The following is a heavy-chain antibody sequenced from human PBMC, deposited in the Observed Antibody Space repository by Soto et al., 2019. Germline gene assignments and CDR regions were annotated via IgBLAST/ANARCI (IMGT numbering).Heavy chain of an antibody. J-gene: IGHJ6*02. V-gene: IGHV1-69*13. D-gene: IGHD1-26*01. CDR1: GGTFSSYA. CDR2: IIPIFGTA. Sequence: SVKVSCKASGGTFSSYAISWVRQAPGQGLEWMGGIIPIFGTANYAQKFQGRVTITADESTSTAYMELSSLRSEDTAVYYCARMAGGRISGSGNYGMDVWGQGTPVTVSS. CDR3: ARMAGGRISGSGNYGMDV.